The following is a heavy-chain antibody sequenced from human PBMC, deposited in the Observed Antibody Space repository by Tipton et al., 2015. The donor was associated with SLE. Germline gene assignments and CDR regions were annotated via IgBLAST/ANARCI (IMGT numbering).Heavy chain of an antibody. CDR3: ARSRYSSSSYYYYYMDV. D-gene: IGHD6-6*01. Sequence: TLSLTCTVSGGSISSSGYYWGWIRQPPGKGLEWIGNIHYSGSTYCNPSLKSRVTISVDTSKNQFSLKLSSVTAADTAVYYCARSRYSSSSYYYYYMDVWGKGTTVTVSS. CDR2: IHYSGST. V-gene: IGHV4-39*07. CDR1: GGSISSSGYY. J-gene: IGHJ6*03.